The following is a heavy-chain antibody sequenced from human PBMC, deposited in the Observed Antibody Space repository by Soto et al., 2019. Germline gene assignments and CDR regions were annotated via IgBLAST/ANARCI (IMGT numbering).Heavy chain of an antibody. Sequence: GGSLRLSCSASGFTFSNYNMNWVRRAPGKGLEWVSYISTGGSTIYYADSVKGRFTISRDNAKNSLYLQMHSLRDEDTVVYYCAGYWNYESHYGMDVWGQGTTVTVS. V-gene: IGHV3-48*02. J-gene: IGHJ6*02. D-gene: IGHD1-7*01. CDR2: ISTGGSTI. CDR3: AGYWNYESHYGMDV. CDR1: GFTFSNYN.